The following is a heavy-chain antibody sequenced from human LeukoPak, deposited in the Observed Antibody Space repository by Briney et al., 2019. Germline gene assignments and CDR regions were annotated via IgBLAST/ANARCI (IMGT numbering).Heavy chain of an antibody. CDR2: IYYSGST. Sequence: SETLSLTCTVSGGSISSSSYYWGWIRQPPGKGLEWIGSIYYSGSTYYNPSLKSRVTISVDTSKNQFSLKLSSVTAADTAVYYYARQWLVQRNPFDYWGQGTLVTVSS. CDR3: ARQWLVQRNPFDY. D-gene: IGHD6-19*01. V-gene: IGHV4-39*01. J-gene: IGHJ4*02. CDR1: GGSISSSSYY.